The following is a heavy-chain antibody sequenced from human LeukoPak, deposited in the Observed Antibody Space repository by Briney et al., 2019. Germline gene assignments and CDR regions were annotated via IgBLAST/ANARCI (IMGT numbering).Heavy chain of an antibody. V-gene: IGHV1-8*01. J-gene: IGHJ6*02. CDR1: GYTFTSYD. D-gene: IGHD6-19*01. CDR3: ARDPVAGMTLYYYYGMDV. CDR2: RNPNSGNT. Sequence: ASVKVSCKASGYTFTSYDINWVRQATGQGLEWMGWRNPNSGNTGYAQKFQGRVTMTRNTSISTAYMELSSLRSEDTAVYYCARDPVAGMTLYYYYGMDVWGQGTTVTVSS.